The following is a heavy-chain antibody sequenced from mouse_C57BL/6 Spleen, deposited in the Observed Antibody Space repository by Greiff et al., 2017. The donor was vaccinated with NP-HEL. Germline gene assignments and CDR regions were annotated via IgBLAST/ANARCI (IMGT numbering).Heavy chain of an antibody. CDR2: IDPSDSYT. CDR3: ARYDYWYFDV. D-gene: IGHD2-12*01. V-gene: IGHV1-50*01. Sequence: VQLQQPGAELVKPGASVKLSCKASGYTFTSYWIQWVKQRPGQGLEWIGEIDPSDSYTNYNQKFKGKATLTVDTSSSTAYMQLSSLTSEDSAVYYCARYDYWYFDVWGTGTTVTVSS. CDR1: GYTFTSYW. J-gene: IGHJ1*03.